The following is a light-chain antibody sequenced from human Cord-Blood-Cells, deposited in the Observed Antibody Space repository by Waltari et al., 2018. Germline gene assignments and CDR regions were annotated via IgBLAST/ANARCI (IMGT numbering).Light chain of an antibody. CDR3: SSYTSSSSYV. J-gene: IGLJ1*01. V-gene: IGLV2-14*01. CDR2: DVS. Sequence: QSALTQPTSVSGSPGQSITISCTGTSSDVGGYNYVSWYQQHPGKAPKLMIYDVSNRPSEVSNRFSGSNSGNTASRTISGLQAEDEADYYCSSYTSSSSYVFGTGTKVTVL. CDR1: SSDVGGYNY.